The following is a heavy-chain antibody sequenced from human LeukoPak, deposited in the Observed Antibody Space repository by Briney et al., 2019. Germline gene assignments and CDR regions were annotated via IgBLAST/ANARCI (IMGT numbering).Heavy chain of an antibody. CDR3: VRDLYSRSPYFDV. V-gene: IGHV3-30*03. J-gene: IGHJ4*02. Sequence: GGSLRLSCAASGFXFASYAIYWVRQAPGRGLEWVAYISYDGRDKYYVDSVKGRFFISKDSSMSTLYLDMNSLRPEDTALYYCVRDLYSRSPYFDVWGQGTLVTVSS. CDR2: ISYDGRDK. CDR1: GFXFASYA. D-gene: IGHD2-21*01.